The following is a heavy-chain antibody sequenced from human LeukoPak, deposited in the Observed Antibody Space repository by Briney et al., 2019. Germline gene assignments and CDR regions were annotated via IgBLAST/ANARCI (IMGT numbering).Heavy chain of an antibody. Sequence: PGGSLRLSRAASGFTFSSYAMHWVRQAPGKGLEWVAFIRYDGSNKYYADSVKGRFTISRDNSKNTLYLQMNSLRAEDTAVYYCAKDSGDCSSTSCYNYFDCWGQGTLVTVSS. D-gene: IGHD2-2*02. V-gene: IGHV3-30*02. J-gene: IGHJ4*02. CDR2: IRYDGSNK. CDR3: AKDSGDCSSTSCYNYFDC. CDR1: GFTFSSYA.